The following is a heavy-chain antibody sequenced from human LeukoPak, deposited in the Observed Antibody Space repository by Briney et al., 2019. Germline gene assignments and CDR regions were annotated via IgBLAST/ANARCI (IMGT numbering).Heavy chain of an antibody. V-gene: IGHV3-33*01. J-gene: IGHJ6*03. CDR1: GFTFSSYG. D-gene: IGHD3-3*01. Sequence: PGRSLRLSCAASGFTFSSYGMHWARQAPGKGLEWVAVIWYDGSNKYYADSVKGRFTMSRDNSKNTLYLQMNSLRAEDTAVYYCARYYDFWSGYYRYMDVWGKGTTVTVSS. CDR3: ARYYDFWSGYYRYMDV. CDR2: IWYDGSNK.